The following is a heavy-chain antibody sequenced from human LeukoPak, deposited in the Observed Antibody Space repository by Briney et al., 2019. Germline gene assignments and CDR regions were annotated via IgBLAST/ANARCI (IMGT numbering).Heavy chain of an antibody. V-gene: IGHV1-69*05. CDR1: GGTFSSYA. CDR2: IIPIFGTA. CDR3: ASWDFWRGYDAFDI. D-gene: IGHD3-3*01. Sequence: PVKVSFKAPGGTFSSYAISWVRRAPGQGLEWMGGIIPIFGTANYAQKFQGRVTITTDESTSTAYMELSSLRSEDTAVYYCASWDFWRGYDAFDIWGQGTMVTVSS. J-gene: IGHJ3*02.